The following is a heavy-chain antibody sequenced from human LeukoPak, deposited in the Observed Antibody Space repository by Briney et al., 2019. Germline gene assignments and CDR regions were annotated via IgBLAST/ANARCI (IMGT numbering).Heavy chain of an antibody. J-gene: IGHJ4*02. CDR2: ISSDGTST. Sequence: RGSLRLSCAASGFTFGSSYMHWVRQDPGKGLVWVSCISSDGTSTNYADSVKGRFTISRDNPKNTVYLQMNSLRAEGTAVYYCARDVGSSLHSWGQGTLVIVSS. V-gene: IGHV3-74*01. CDR3: ARDVGSSLHS. D-gene: IGHD2-2*01. CDR1: GFTFGSSY.